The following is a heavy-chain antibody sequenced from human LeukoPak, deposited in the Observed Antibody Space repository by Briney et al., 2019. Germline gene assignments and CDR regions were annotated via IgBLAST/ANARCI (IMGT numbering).Heavy chain of an antibody. J-gene: IGHJ6*03. D-gene: IGHD2-15*01. CDR2: IYPGDSDT. Sequence: GESLKISCKGSGYSFTSYWIGWVRQMPGKGLEWMGIIYPGDSDTRYSPSFQGQVTISADKSISTAYLQWSSLKASDTAMYYCARTTARVVVVVGYYSMDVWGKGTTVTVSS. V-gene: IGHV5-51*01. CDR1: GYSFTSYW. CDR3: ARTTARVVVVVGYYSMDV.